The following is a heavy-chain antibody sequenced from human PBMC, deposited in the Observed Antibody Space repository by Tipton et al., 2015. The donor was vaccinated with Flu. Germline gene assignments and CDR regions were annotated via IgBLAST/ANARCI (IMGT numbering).Heavy chain of an antibody. CDR3: ARDRQHIVQYFFDY. V-gene: IGHV3-21*06. J-gene: IGHJ4*02. CDR2: ISSSGSYT. Sequence: SLRLSCVTSGFSFSWYSTTWVRQAPGKGLEWLSSISSSGSYTYYADSVKGRFTISRDNARNSLYLDLNSLRAEDTATYYCARDRQHIVQYFFDYWGQGTLVSVSS. CDR1: GFSFSWYS. D-gene: IGHD4-11*01.